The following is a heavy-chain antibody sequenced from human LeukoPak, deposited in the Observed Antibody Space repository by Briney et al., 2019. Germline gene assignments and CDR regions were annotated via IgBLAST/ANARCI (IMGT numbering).Heavy chain of an antibody. V-gene: IGHV1-46*01. CDR2: INPSGGST. CDR3: ARGDYGDQYYMDV. CDR1: RYTFTSYY. J-gene: IGHJ6*03. D-gene: IGHD4-17*01. Sequence: ASVKVSCKASRYTFTSYYMHWVRQAPGQGLEWMGIINPSGGSTSYAQKFQGRVTMTRDTSTSTVYMELSSLRSEDTAVYCCARGDYGDQYYMDVWGKGTTVTVSS.